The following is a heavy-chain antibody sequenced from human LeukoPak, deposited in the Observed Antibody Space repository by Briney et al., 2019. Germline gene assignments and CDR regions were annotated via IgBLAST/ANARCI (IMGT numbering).Heavy chain of an antibody. D-gene: IGHD3-22*01. CDR3: ASYYDSSGYSFDY. Sequence: GESLKISCKGSGYSFTNYWIGWVRQMPGKGLEWMGIIYPGDSDTRYSPSFQGQVTISADKSISTAYLQWSSLKASDTAMYYCASYYDSSGYSFDYWGQGTLVTVSS. CDR1: GYSFTNYW. J-gene: IGHJ4*02. V-gene: IGHV5-51*01. CDR2: IYPGDSDT.